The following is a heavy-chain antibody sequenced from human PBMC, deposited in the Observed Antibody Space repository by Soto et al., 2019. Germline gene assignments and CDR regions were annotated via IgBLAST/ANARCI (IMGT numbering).Heavy chain of an antibody. J-gene: IGHJ6*02. CDR2: IIPIFGTA. V-gene: IGHV1-69*01. CDR1: GGTFSSYA. Sequence: QVQLVQSGAEVKKPGSSVKVSCKASGGTFSSYAISWVRQAPGLGLEWMGGIIPIFGTANYAQKFQGRVTITADESTSTAYMELSSLRSEDTAVYYCARDKDGGSGSYYNDPFGYYYGMDVWGQGTTVTVSS. CDR3: ARDKDGGSGSYYNDPFGYYYGMDV. D-gene: IGHD3-10*01.